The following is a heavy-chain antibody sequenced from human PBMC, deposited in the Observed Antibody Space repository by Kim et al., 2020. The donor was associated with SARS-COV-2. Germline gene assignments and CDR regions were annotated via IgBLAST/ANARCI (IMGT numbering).Heavy chain of an antibody. J-gene: IGHJ4*02. CDR2: ISGRSGYT. Sequence: ASVKVSCEASGYSFTTFGIGWVRQAPGQGLEWMGWISGRSGYTNYAQKFRGRVSMTTATSTGTAYMELRSLTSDDTAVYYCARAQKGNSSPLWPGHTQGEHYFDYWGQGTLVTVSS. CDR1: GYSFTTFG. CDR3: ARAQKGNSSPLWPGHTQGEHYFDY. D-gene: IGHD2-21*01. V-gene: IGHV1-18*01.